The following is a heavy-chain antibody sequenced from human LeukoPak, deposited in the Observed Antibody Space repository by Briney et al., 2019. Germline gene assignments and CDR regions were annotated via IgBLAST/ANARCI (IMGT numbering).Heavy chain of an antibody. CDR1: GFTFSSYA. CDR3: AKCGDYDFWSGYYRDY. V-gene: IGHV3-23*01. Sequence: GGSLRLSCAASGFTFSSYAMSWVRQAPGKGLEWVSAISGSGGSTYYADSVKGRFTISRDNSKNTLYLQMNSLRAEDTAVYYCAKCGDYDFWSGYYRDYWGQGTLVTVSS. J-gene: IGHJ4*02. D-gene: IGHD3-3*01. CDR2: ISGSGGST.